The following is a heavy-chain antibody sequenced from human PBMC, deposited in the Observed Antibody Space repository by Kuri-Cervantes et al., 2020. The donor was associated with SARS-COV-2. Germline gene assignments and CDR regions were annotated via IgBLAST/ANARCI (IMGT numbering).Heavy chain of an antibody. V-gene: IGHV1-8*03. CDR3: ASVHPDYYGSGSYLAGKDAFDI. Sequence: ASVKVSCKASGYTFTSYDINWVRQATGQGLEWMGWMNPNSGNTGYAQKFQGRVTITRNTSISTAYMELSSLRSEDTAVYYCASVHPDYYGSGSYLAGKDAFDIWGQGTMVTVSS. D-gene: IGHD3-10*01. J-gene: IGHJ3*02. CDR2: MNPNSGNT. CDR1: GYTFTSYD.